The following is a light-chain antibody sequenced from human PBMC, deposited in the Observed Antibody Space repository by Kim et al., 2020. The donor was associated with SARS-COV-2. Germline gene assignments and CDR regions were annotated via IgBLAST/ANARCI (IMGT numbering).Light chain of an antibody. V-gene: IGKV3-20*01. Sequence: SSPGERATPSCRASQSVSTSYLAWYQQKPGQAPRLLIYGASSRATGIPDRFSGSGSGTDFTLTISRLEPEDFAVYYCQQYGSSPTFGGGTKVDIK. CDR1: QSVSTSY. CDR3: QQYGSSPT. CDR2: GAS. J-gene: IGKJ4*01.